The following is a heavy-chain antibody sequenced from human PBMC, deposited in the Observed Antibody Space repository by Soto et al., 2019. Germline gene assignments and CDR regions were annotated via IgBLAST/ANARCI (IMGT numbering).Heavy chain of an antibody. V-gene: IGHV4-59*01. J-gene: IGHJ6*03. D-gene: IGHD6-19*01. CDR2: IYYSGST. Sequence: SETLSLTCTVSGGSISSYYWSWIRQPPGKGLEWIGYIYYSGSTNYNPSLKSRVTISVDTSKNQFSLKLSSVSAADTAVYYCARAAVPGLFYSYYMDVWGKGTPVTVSS. CDR1: GGSISSYY. CDR3: ARAAVPGLFYSYYMDV.